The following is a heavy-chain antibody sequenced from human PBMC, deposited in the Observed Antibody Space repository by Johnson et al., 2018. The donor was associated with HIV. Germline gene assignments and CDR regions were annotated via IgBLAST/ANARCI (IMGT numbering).Heavy chain of an antibody. V-gene: IGHV3-20*04. J-gene: IGHJ3*02. D-gene: IGHD2-15*01. CDR3: ARGGRGLAFDI. Sequence: VQLVESGGGLVKPGGSLRLSCAASGFTFSDHYMSWIRQAPGKGLEWVSGINWNGGSTGYADSMKGRFTISRDNAKNSLYLQMNSLRAEETAVYYCARGGRGLAFDIWGQGTMVTVSS. CDR2: INWNGGST. CDR1: GFTFSDHY.